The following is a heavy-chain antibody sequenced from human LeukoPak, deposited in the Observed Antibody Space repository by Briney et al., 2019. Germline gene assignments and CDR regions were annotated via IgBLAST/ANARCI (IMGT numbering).Heavy chain of an antibody. Sequence: ASVKVSCKASGYTFTDYYIDWVRQAPGQGLEWMGWINPNSGDTNYAQKFQDRVTMTRDTSISTAYIELNLRRSDDTAVYYCARGDYYGSPKVVAAWGRGTLVTVSS. V-gene: IGHV1-2*02. CDR2: INPNSGDT. J-gene: IGHJ5*02. CDR1: GYTFTDYY. D-gene: IGHD3-10*01. CDR3: ARGDYYGSPKVVAA.